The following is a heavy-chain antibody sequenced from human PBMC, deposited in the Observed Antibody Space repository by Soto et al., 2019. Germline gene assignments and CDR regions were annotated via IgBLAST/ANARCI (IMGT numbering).Heavy chain of an antibody. V-gene: IGHV1-2*02. J-gene: IGHJ4*02. CDR3: AAAAIPVAGRHPDF. CDR1: GYMFTGFY. Sequence: ASVKVSCKASGYMFTGFYLHWVRQAPGQGLEWMGWINPNNGVTTYAKNFQGRVTMTRDSSISTAYMELSSLRSDDTAVYFCAAAAIPVAGRHPDFWGQATVVTVS. D-gene: IGHD6-19*01. CDR2: INPNNGVT.